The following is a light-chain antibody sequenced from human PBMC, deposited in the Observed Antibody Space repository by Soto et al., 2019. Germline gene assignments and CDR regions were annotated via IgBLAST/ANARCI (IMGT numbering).Light chain of an antibody. CDR1: QSVDTTF. J-gene: IGKJ1*01. CDR3: PKYMSSVT. V-gene: IGKV3-20*01. Sequence: EIVLTQSPGSLSLSPGQRATLSCRASQSVDTTFFSWYQKKPGQAPRLLIYGASKKATGIPDRFSGNGSGTDFTLTLSRLEPEDCEVNYCPKYMSSVTFSQGTTMQL. CDR2: GAS.